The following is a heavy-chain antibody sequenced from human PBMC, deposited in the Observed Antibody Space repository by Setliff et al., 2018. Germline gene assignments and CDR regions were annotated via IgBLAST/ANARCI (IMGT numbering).Heavy chain of an antibody. CDR1: GGSISTYY. CDR2: INYSGNS. D-gene: IGHD2-15*01. CDR3: ARDTRVRDSSSVPSDTFDI. J-gene: IGHJ3*02. Sequence: SETLSLTCSVSGGSISTYYWSWIRQPPGKGLEWIGNINYSGNSNYIPSLKSRVTISVDTPKNQFSLKLSSMTAADTAVYYCARDTRVRDSSSVPSDTFDIWGRGTMVTVSS. V-gene: IGHV4-59*01.